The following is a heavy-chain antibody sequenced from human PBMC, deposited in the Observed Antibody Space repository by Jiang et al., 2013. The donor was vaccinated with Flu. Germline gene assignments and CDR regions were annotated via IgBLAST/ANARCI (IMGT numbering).Heavy chain of an antibody. CDR1: GGSISSYY. CDR2: IYYSGST. J-gene: IGHJ6*02. D-gene: IGHD6-13*01. CDR3: ARDGPYSSSPPFYYYYGMDV. Sequence: SGGSISSYYWSWIRQPPGKGLEWIGYIYYSGSTNYNPSLKSRVTISVDTSKNQFSLKLSSVTAADTAVYYCARDGPYSSSPPFYYYYGMDVWGQGTTVTVSS. V-gene: IGHV4-59*01.